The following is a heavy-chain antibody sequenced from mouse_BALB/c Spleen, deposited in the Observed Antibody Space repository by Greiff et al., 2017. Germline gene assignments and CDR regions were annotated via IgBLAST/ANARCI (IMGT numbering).Heavy chain of an antibody. J-gene: IGHJ4*01. Sequence: VQLQQSGPGLVKPSQSLSLTCTVTGYSITSDYAWNWIRQFPGNKLEWMGYISYSGSTSYNPSLKSRISITRDTSKNQFSLQLNSVTTEDTATYYCARYGTPDYYAMDYWGQGTSVTVSS. CDR3: ARYGTPDYYAMDY. CDR2: ISYSGST. CDR1: GYSITSDYA. D-gene: IGHD2-1*01. V-gene: IGHV3-2*02.